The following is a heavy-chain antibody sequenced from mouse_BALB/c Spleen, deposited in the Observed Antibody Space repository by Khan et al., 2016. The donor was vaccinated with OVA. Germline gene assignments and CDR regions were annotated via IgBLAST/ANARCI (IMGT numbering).Heavy chain of an antibody. Sequence: VQLKESGPGLVKPSQSLTLTCTVTGYSITSNYAWNWIRQFPGNKIEWMCLIIYSGSTRYNTSFKSRNSIKRVTSKNQFYLKLNYVTTEDTASYYCARQNWYGYAVDYWGQGTSVTVSA. CDR2: IIYSGST. D-gene: IGHD2-14*01. V-gene: IGHV3-2*02. CDR3: ARQNWYGYAVDY. J-gene: IGHJ4*01. CDR1: GYSITSNYA.